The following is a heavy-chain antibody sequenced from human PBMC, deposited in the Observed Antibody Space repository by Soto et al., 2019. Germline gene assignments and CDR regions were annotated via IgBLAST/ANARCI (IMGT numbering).Heavy chain of an antibody. CDR3: AKERNFWSGTAGFDS. J-gene: IGHJ5*01. D-gene: IGHD3-3*01. Sequence: GGSLRLSCVGSGFTFSMFAMRGVRQAPGKGLEWISSISGSGGSTYYADSVKGRFTVSRDNSKTTVFLQMNSRRTEDTAVYFCAKERNFWSGTAGFDSWGQGSPVTVSS. CDR2: ISGSGGST. CDR1: GFTFSMFA. V-gene: IGHV3-23*01.